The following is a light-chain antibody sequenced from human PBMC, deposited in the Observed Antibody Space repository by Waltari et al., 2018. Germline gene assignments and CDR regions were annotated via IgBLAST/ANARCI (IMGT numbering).Light chain of an antibody. J-gene: IGKJ2*01. Sequence: DIQLTQSPSSLSASVGDRVTITCRASQSISNWLAWYQQKPGKAPILLIYKASILKSGAPSRCSGSGSGTKFTLTIRSLQPGDFATYYCQQYNTYSSFGQGTKLEIK. V-gene: IGKV1-5*03. CDR3: QQYNTYSS. CDR2: KAS. CDR1: QSISNW.